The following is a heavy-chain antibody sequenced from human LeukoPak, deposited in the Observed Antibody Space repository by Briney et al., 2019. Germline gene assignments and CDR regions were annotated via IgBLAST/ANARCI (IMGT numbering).Heavy chain of an antibody. Sequence: ASVKVSCKASGYTFTSYGISWVRQAPGQELEWMGWISAYNGNTNYAQKFQGRVTMTTDTSTSTAYMELRSLRSDDTAAYYCARDLESSGWYWFDPWGQGTLVTVSS. D-gene: IGHD6-19*01. CDR1: GYTFTSYG. CDR2: ISAYNGNT. J-gene: IGHJ5*02. V-gene: IGHV1-18*01. CDR3: ARDLESSGWYWFDP.